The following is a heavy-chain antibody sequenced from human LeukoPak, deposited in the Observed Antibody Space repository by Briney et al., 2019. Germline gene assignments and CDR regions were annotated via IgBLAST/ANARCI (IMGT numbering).Heavy chain of an antibody. CDR3: ARDNYDSSGYYFD. Sequence: PGGSLRLSYAASGFTFSSYEMNWVRQAPGKGLEWVSYISSSGSTTHYADSVKGRFTISRDNAKKSLYLQMNSLRAEDTAVYYCARDNYDSSGYYFDWGQGTLVTVSS. CDR1: GFTFSSYE. D-gene: IGHD3-22*01. V-gene: IGHV3-48*03. CDR2: ISSSGSTT. J-gene: IGHJ4*02.